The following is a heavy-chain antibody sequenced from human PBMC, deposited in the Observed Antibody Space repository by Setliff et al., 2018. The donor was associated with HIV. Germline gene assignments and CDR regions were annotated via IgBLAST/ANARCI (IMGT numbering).Heavy chain of an antibody. Sequence: PGGSLRLSCTASGFPFGDYAMSWVRQAPGKGLEGVGFIRSKAYGGTTEYAAAVKARFTVSRDDSKSIAYLQINSLKPEDTAVYYCTRDKGYAFDIWGQGTMVTVSS. J-gene: IGHJ3*02. CDR1: GFPFGDYA. D-gene: IGHD5-12*01. CDR2: IRSKAYGGTT. V-gene: IGHV3-49*04. CDR3: TRDKGYAFDI.